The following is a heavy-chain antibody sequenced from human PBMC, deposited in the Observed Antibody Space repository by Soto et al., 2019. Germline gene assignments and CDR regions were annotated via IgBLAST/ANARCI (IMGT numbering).Heavy chain of an antibody. V-gene: IGHV4-34*01. CDR3: ARVLRYFDWLLSTYAFDI. Sequence: QVQLQQWGAGLLKPSETLSLTCAVYGGSFSGYYWSWIRQPPGKGLEWIGEINHSGSTNYNPSLMSRVTIPVDXXKXQXXLKLSSVTAADTAVYYCARVLRYFDWLLSTYAFDIWGQGTMVTVSS. CDR2: INHSGST. D-gene: IGHD3-9*01. J-gene: IGHJ3*02. CDR1: GGSFSGYY.